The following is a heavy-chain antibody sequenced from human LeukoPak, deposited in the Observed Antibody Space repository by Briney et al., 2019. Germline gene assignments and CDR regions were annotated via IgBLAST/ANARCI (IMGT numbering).Heavy chain of an antibody. CDR1: GFTFSSYW. D-gene: IGHD2-2*01. CDR3: ARGYCSSTSCYASFDY. Sequence: GGSLRLSCAASGFTFSSYWMHWVRQAPGKGLVWVSRINSDGSSTSYADSVKGRFTISRDNDKNTLYLQMNSLRAEDTAVYYCARGYCSSTSCYASFDYWGQGTLVTVSS. V-gene: IGHV3-74*01. CDR2: INSDGSST. J-gene: IGHJ4*02.